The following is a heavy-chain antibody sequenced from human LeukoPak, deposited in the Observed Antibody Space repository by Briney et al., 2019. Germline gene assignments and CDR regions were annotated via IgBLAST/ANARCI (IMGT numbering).Heavy chain of an antibody. CDR1: GFTFSSYG. CDR3: VKDEARWLHHGFDY. Sequence: GGSLRLSCAVSGFTFSSYGMHWVRQAPGKGLEWVAFIQYDGSEKYYADPVKGRLTMSRDNSKNTLYLQMNSPRTEDTAVYYCVKDEARWLHHGFDYWGQGTLVTVSS. D-gene: IGHD5-24*01. V-gene: IGHV3-30*02. J-gene: IGHJ4*02. CDR2: IQYDGSEK.